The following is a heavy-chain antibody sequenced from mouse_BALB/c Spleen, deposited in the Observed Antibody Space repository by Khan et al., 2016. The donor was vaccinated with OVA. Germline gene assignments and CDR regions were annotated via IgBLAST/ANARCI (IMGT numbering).Heavy chain of an antibody. J-gene: IGHJ3*01. D-gene: IGHD1-1*01. V-gene: IGHV1S127*01. CDR3: ARGGYGSPFAY. CDR1: GYTFTSFW. CDR2: IDPSKSEP. Sequence: QVQLKESGPELVRPGASVKMSCKASGYTFTSFWIHWVKQRPGQGLEWIGMIDPSKSEPRLNQKFKEKATLNVDKSSNTAYMQLSMLTSEDSAVYGCARGGYGSPFAYWGQGTLVTVAA.